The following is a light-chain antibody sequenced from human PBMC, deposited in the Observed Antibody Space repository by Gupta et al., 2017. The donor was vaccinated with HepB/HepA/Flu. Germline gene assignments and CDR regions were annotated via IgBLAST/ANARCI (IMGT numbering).Light chain of an antibody. V-gene: IGKV1-8*01. J-gene: IGKJ4*01. CDR3: QQYDTYPLT. CDR1: QGISSS. CDR2: AAS. Sequence: AIRMTQSPSSFSASTGDRVTITCRASQGISSSLAWYQQKPGKAPKLLIYAASTLQGGVQSRFSGSGSGTXFTLTIXCLPSADFANHYCQQYDTYPLTFGXGTKVEIK.